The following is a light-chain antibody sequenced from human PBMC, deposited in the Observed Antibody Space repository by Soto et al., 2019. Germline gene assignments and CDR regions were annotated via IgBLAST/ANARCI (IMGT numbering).Light chain of an antibody. Sequence: XXMTXXXXXLXXXXGXXVTXXXRASQSXSSWLAWYQQKPGKAPKLLIYDASSLESGVPSRFSGSXSGTXXXLTISSLQPDDFATYYCQQYNSYSQGSTFGQGTKLEIK. CDR2: DAS. CDR1: QSXSSW. J-gene: IGKJ2*01. V-gene: IGKV1-5*01. CDR3: QQYNSYSQGST.